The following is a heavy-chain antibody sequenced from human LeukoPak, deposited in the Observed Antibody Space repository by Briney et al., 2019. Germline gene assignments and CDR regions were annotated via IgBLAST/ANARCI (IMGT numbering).Heavy chain of an antibody. J-gene: IGHJ4*02. CDR2: ISERGGST. V-gene: IGHV3-23*01. CDR1: GITLSNYG. CDR3: AKRGIVIRAVIIIGFHKEAYYFDY. D-gene: IGHD3-10*01. Sequence: GGSLRLSCVVSGITLSNYGMSWVRQAAGKGLEWVSGISERGGSTNYSYSVKGRFIISKDTDKNTVYLQMNSLRVEDTAVYFCAKRGIVIRAVIIIGFHKEAYYFDYWGQGILVTVSS.